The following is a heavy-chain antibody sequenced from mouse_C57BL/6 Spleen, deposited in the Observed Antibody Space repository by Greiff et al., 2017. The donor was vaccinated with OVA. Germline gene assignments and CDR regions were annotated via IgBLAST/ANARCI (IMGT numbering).Heavy chain of an antibody. CDR1: GYTFTSYW. CDR2: IDPSDSYT. J-gene: IGHJ3*01. D-gene: IGHD2-3*01. V-gene: IGHV1-69*01. Sequence: QVQLQQPGAELVMPGASVKLSCKASGYTFTSYWMHWVKQRPGQGLEWIGEIDPSDSYTNYNQKFKGKSTLTVDKSSSTAYMQLSSLTSEDSAVYYCARRNIYDGYFFAYWDQGTLVTVSA. CDR3: ARRNIYDGYFFAY.